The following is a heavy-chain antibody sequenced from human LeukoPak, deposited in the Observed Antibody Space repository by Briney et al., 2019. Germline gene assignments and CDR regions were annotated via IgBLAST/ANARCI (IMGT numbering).Heavy chain of an antibody. J-gene: IGHJ4*02. CDR1: GFTFSSYA. D-gene: IGHD6-13*01. Sequence: PGGSLRLSCAASGFTFSSYAMSWVRQAPGKGLEWVSAISGSGGSTYYADSVKGRFTISRDNSKNTLYLQMNSLRAEDTAVCYCAKDLAAAGAFDYWGQGTLVTVSS. CDR3: AKDLAAAGAFDY. CDR2: ISGSGGST. V-gene: IGHV3-23*01.